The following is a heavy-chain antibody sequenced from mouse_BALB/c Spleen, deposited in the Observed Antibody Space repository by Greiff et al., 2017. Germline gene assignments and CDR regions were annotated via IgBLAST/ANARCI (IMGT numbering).Heavy chain of an antibody. CDR2: ISDGGSYT. D-gene: IGHD2-4*01. Sequence: EVHLVESGGGLVKPGGSLKLSCAASGFTFSDYYMYWVRQTPEKRLEWVATISDGGSYTYYPDSVKGRFTISRDNAKNNLYLQMSSLKSEDTAMYYCARDLDDYDSYYAMDYWGQGTSVTVSS. J-gene: IGHJ4*01. V-gene: IGHV5-4*02. CDR3: ARDLDDYDSYYAMDY. CDR1: GFTFSDYY.